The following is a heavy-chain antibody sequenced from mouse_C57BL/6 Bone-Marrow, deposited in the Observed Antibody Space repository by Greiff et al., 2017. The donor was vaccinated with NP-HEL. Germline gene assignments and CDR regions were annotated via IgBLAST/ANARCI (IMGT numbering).Heavy chain of an antibody. CDR2: IHPHSGST. CDR3: ARRDGSSYFDY. CDR1: GYTFTSYW. V-gene: IGHV1-64*01. Sequence: VQLQQPGAELVKPGASVKLSCKASGYTFTSYWMHWVKQRPGQGLEWIGMIHPHSGSTNYNEKFKSKATLTVDKSSSTAYMQLSSLTSEDSAVYYCARRDGSSYFDYWGQGTTLTVSS. J-gene: IGHJ2*01. D-gene: IGHD1-1*01.